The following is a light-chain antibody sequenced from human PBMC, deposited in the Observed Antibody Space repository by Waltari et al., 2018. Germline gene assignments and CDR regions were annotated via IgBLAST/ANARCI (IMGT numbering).Light chain of an antibody. CDR2: DAS. CDR3: HLRSNWRYT. Sequence: EIVLTQSPAILSLSPGERAALSCRPSQGVTKYLSWYQLKPGQAPRLLISDASNRATGIPTRFSGSGSGTDFTLTISSLEPDDFAVYFCHLRSNWRYTFGQGTKLEIK. V-gene: IGKV3-11*01. CDR1: QGVTKY. J-gene: IGKJ2*01.